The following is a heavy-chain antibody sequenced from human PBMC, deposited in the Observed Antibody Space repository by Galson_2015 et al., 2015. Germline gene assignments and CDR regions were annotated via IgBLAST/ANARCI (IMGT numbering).Heavy chain of an antibody. Sequence: SLRLSCAASGFTVSSNYMSWVRQAPGKGLEWVSVIYSGGSTYYADSVKGRFTISRDNSKNTLYLQMNSLRAEDTAVYYCARELGSSTLQSYAFDIWGQGTMVTVSS. D-gene: IGHD6-6*01. CDR1: GFTVSSNY. V-gene: IGHV3-53*01. CDR3: ARELGSSTLQSYAFDI. CDR2: IYSGGST. J-gene: IGHJ3*02.